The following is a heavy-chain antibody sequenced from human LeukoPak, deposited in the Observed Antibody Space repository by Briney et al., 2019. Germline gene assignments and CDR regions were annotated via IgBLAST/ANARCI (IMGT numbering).Heavy chain of an antibody. CDR2: IYYSGST. CDR1: GGSISSSSYY. J-gene: IGHJ3*02. CDR3: ARDHPIAVAGTFLEGGDAFDI. Sequence: SETLSLTCTVSGGSISSSSYYWGWIRQPPGKGLEWIGSIYYSGSTYYNPSLKSRVTISVDTSKNQFSLKLSSVTAADTAVYYCARDHPIAVAGTFLEGGDAFDIWGQGTMVTVSS. V-gene: IGHV4-39*07. D-gene: IGHD6-19*01.